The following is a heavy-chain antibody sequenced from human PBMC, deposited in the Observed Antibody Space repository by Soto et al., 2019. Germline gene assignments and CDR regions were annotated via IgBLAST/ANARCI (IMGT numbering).Heavy chain of an antibody. V-gene: IGHV2-5*02. J-gene: IGHJ4*02. CDR2: IYWDDDK. CDR1: GFSLSISGVG. CDR3: AHIAYYDFLSGGPPPYYFDY. D-gene: IGHD3-3*01. Sequence: QITLKESGPTLVKPTQTLTLTCTFSGFSLSISGVGVGWIRQPPGKALECLALIYWDDDKRYSPSLKSRLTITKDTAHNQVVLTMTNMDPMDTATYYSAHIAYYDFLSGGPPPYYFDYWGQGALVTVSS.